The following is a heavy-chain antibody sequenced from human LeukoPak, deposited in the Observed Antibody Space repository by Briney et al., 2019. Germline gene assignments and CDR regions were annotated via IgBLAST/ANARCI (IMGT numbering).Heavy chain of an antibody. V-gene: IGHV4-59*08. D-gene: IGHD6-6*01. CDR2: IYYSGST. Sequence: SVTLSLTCTVSGGSISSYYWSWIRQPPGKGLEWIGYIYYSGSTNYNPSLKSRVTISVDTSKNQFSLKLSSVTAADTAVYYCARHRSGSSWWFDPWGQGTLVTVSS. J-gene: IGHJ5*02. CDR1: GGSISSYY. CDR3: ARHRSGSSWWFDP.